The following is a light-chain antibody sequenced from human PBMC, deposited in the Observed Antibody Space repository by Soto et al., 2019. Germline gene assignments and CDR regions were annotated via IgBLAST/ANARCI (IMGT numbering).Light chain of an antibody. Sequence: EIVLTQSPGTLSLSPGERATLSCRASQSVSSSSLAWYQQKPDQAPRLLIYGASTRATGIPARFSGSGSGTEFTLTISRLEPEDFAVYWCQQYDSSPRTFGQGTKVDIK. V-gene: IGKV3-20*01. CDR1: QSVSSSS. J-gene: IGKJ1*01. CDR2: GAS. CDR3: QQYDSSPRT.